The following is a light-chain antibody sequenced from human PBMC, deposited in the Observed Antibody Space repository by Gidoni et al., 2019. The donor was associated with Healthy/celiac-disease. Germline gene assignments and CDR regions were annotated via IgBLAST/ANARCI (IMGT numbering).Light chain of an antibody. Sequence: ERGMTQSPATLSVSPGERATLSCRASQSVSSNLAWYQQKPGQAPRLLIYGASTRATGIPARFSGSGSGTEFTLTISSLQSEDFAVYYCQQYNNWPPKTFXXXTKVEIK. CDR2: GAS. CDR3: QQYNNWPPKT. V-gene: IGKV3-15*01. CDR1: QSVSSN. J-gene: IGKJ1*01.